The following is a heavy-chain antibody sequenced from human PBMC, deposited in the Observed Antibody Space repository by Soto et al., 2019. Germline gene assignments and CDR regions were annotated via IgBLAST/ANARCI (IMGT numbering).Heavy chain of an antibody. CDR3: ATDRSYDILTGYHY. J-gene: IGHJ4*02. Sequence: ASVKVSCKVSGYTLTELSMHWVRQAPGKGLEWMGGFDPEDGETIYAQKFQGRVTMTEDTSTDTAYMELSSLRSEDTAVYYCATDRSYDILTGYHYWGQETLVTFSS. CDR1: GYTLTELS. D-gene: IGHD3-9*01. V-gene: IGHV1-24*01. CDR2: FDPEDGET.